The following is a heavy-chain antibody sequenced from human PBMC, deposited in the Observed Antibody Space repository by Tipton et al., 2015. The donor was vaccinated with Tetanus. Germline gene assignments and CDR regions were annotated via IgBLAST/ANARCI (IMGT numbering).Heavy chain of an antibody. CDR1: GGSINSGGYY. Sequence: GLVKPSQTLSVTCTVSGGSINSGGYYWSWIRQSPGKGLEWIGYIYYSGNTHYNPSLKSRIAISIDLSKNQFSLNLNSVTAADTAVYYCARAGSDYGDKENGFDIWGQGTSVTVSS. J-gene: IGHJ3*02. D-gene: IGHD4-17*01. CDR3: ARAGSDYGDKENGFDI. V-gene: IGHV4-30-4*08. CDR2: IYYSGNT.